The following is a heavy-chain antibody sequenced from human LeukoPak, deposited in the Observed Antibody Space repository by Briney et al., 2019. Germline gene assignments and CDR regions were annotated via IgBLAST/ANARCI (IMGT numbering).Heavy chain of an antibody. CDR2: ISGIAGGT. CDR3: AKGKVKGGYCSGGSCYPFDY. D-gene: IGHD2-15*01. Sequence: GGSLRLSCAASGFTFSSYSMSWVRPAPRKRLEWVAVISGIAGGTYYADSVKGRCTISRDNSKNTLYLQMTSLRADDTAVYYCAKGKVKGGYCSGGSCYPFDYWGQGSLVTVSS. J-gene: IGHJ4*02. CDR1: GFTFSSYS. V-gene: IGHV3-23*01.